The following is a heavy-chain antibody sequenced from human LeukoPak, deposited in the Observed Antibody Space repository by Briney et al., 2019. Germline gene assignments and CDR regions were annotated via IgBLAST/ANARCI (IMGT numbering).Heavy chain of an antibody. J-gene: IGHJ4*02. CDR1: GFTFSSYE. V-gene: IGHV3-48*03. D-gene: IGHD3-16*01. Sequence: GGSLRLSCAASGFTFSSYEMNWVRQAPGKGLEWVSCISSSGSTIYYADSVKGRFTISRDNAKNSLYLQMNSLRAEDTAVYYCARDLRGVGRLGVYWGQGTLVTVSS. CDR2: ISSSGSTI. CDR3: ARDLRGVGRLGVY.